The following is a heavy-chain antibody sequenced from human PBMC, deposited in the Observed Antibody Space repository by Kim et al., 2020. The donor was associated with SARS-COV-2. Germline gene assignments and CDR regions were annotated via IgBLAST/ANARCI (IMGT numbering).Heavy chain of an antibody. Sequence: SETLSLTCAVYGGSFSGYYWSWIRQPPGKGLEWIGEINHSGSTNYNPSLKSRVTISVDTSKNQFSLKLSSVTAADTAVYYCARVGLGPAAITYYYYYGMDVWGQGTTVTVSS. J-gene: IGHJ6*02. D-gene: IGHD2-2*02. CDR2: INHSGST. CDR1: GGSFSGYY. CDR3: ARVGLGPAAITYYYYYGMDV. V-gene: IGHV4-34*01.